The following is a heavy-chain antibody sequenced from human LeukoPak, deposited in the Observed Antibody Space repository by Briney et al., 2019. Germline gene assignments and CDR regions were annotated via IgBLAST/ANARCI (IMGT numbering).Heavy chain of an antibody. V-gene: IGHV1-46*01. CDR1: GYTFTSYY. J-gene: IGHJ6*02. D-gene: IGHD2-15*01. Sequence: GASVKVSCKASGYTFTSYYMHWVRQAPGQGLEWMGIINPSGGSTSYAQKFQGRVTMTRDTSTSTVYMELSSLRSEDTAVYYCARDRPIVVVVAATPVLYGMDVWGQGTTVTVSS. CDR2: INPSGGST. CDR3: ARDRPIVVVVAATPVLYGMDV.